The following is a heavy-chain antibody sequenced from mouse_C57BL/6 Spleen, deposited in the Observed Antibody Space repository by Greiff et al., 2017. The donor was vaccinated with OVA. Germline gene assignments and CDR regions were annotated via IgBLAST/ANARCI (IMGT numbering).Heavy chain of an antibody. D-gene: IGHD1-1*01. CDR2: IDPNSGGT. J-gene: IGHJ2*01. CDR3: ASEEVYYGSSPDY. Sequence: QVQLQQPGAELVKPGASVKLSCKASGYTFTSYWMHWVKQRPGRGLEWIGRIDPNSGGTKYNEKFKSKATLTVDKPSSTANMQLSSLTSEDSAVYYCASEEVYYGSSPDYWGQGTTLTVSS. CDR1: GYTFTSYW. V-gene: IGHV1-72*01.